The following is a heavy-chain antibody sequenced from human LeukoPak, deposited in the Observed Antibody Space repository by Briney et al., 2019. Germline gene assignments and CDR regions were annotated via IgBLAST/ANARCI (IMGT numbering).Heavy chain of an antibody. Sequence: GGSLRLSCTASGFTFGDYAMSWFRQAPGKGLEWVGFIRSKAYGGTTEYAASVKGRFTISRDDSKSIAYLQMNSLKTEDTAVYYCTRVGYDHYYDSSGRYLDYWGQGALVTVSS. CDR2: IRSKAYGGTT. J-gene: IGHJ4*02. CDR1: GFTFGDYA. V-gene: IGHV3-49*03. CDR3: TRVGYDHYYDSSGRYLDY. D-gene: IGHD3-22*01.